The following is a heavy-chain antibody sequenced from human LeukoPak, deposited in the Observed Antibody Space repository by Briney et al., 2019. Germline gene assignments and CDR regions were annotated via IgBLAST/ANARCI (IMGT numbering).Heavy chain of an antibody. V-gene: IGHV3-11*04. CDR1: GFIFSSYA. Sequence: GGSLRLSCAASGFIFSSYAMSWIRQAPGKGLEWVSYISSSGSTIYYADSVKGRFTISRDNAKNSLYLQMNSLRAEDTAVYYCASGKQGETNYFDHWGQGTLVTVSS. CDR3: ASGKQGETNYFDH. D-gene: IGHD3-16*01. J-gene: IGHJ4*02. CDR2: ISSSGSTI.